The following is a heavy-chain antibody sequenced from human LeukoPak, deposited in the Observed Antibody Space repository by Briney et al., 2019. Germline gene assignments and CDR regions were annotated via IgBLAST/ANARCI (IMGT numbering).Heavy chain of an antibody. J-gene: IGHJ4*02. Sequence: GASVKVSCKASGYTFAGYYMHWVRQAPGQGLEWLGWINGNSGGTNYAQKFQGRVTMTRGTSISTAYMELSRLRSDDTAVYYCARGHNRAQLPTPPDYWGQGTLVTVSS. CDR1: GYTFAGYY. CDR3: ARGHNRAQLPTPPDY. D-gene: IGHD5-18*01. CDR2: INGNSGGT. V-gene: IGHV1-2*02.